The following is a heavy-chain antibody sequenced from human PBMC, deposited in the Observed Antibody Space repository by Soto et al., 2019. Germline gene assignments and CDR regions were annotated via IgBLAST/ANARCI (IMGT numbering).Heavy chain of an antibody. V-gene: IGHV4-39*01. CDR1: GGSISSSSYY. CDR2: IYYSGST. Sequence: SSETLSLTCTVSGGSISSSSYYWGWIRQPPGKGLEWIGSIYYSGSTYYNPSLKSRVTISVDTSKNQFSLKLSSVTAADTAVYYCARHPHRSGGSRNGHFDYWGQGTLVTVSS. J-gene: IGHJ4*02. CDR3: ARHPHRSGGSRNGHFDY. D-gene: IGHD2-15*01.